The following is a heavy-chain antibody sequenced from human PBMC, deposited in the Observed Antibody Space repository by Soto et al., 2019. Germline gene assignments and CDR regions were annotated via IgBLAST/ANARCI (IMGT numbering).Heavy chain of an antibody. CDR3: ARESEDLTSNFDY. CDR1: VFTCTRYS. J-gene: IGHJ4*02. Sequence: GSLRLYGAASVFTCTRYSMNWVRQAPGKGLEWVSSISSTTNYIYYGDSMKGRFTISRDNAKNSLYLEMNSLRAEDTAVYYCARESEDLTSNFDYWGQGTLVTVSS. V-gene: IGHV3-21*06. CDR2: ISSTTNYI.